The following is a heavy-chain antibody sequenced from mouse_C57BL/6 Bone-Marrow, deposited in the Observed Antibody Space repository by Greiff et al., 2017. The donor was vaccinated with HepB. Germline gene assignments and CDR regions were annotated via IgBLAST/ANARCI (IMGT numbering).Heavy chain of an antibody. D-gene: IGHD1-1*01. J-gene: IGHJ3*01. CDR3: VGHGSSSAWFAY. Sequence: EVQGVESGGGLVQPKGSLKLSCAASGFTFNTYAMHWVRQAPGKGLEWVARIRSKSSNYATYYADSVKDRFTISRDDSQSMLYLQMNNLKTEDTAMYYCVGHGSSSAWFAYWGQGTLVTVSA. CDR2: IRSKSSNYAT. CDR1: GFTFNTYA. V-gene: IGHV10-3*01.